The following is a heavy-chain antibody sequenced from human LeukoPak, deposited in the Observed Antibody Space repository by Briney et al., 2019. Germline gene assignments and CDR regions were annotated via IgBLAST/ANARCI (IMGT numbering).Heavy chain of an antibody. Sequence: PSETLSLTCTVSGGSISSYYWSWIRQPPGKGLEWIGYVYYSGSTNYNPSLKSRVTISLDTSKNQFSLKLSSVTAADTAVYYCARDGGLLNAFYIWGQGTMVTVSS. V-gene: IGHV4-59*01. J-gene: IGHJ3*02. CDR1: GGSISSYY. CDR2: VYYSGST. CDR3: ARDGGLLNAFYI. D-gene: IGHD3-16*01.